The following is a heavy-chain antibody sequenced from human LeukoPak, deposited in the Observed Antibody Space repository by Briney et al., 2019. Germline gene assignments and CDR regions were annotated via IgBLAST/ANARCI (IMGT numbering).Heavy chain of an antibody. CDR1: GYTFTSYG. CDR3: ARDLFGSGKGYYYGMDV. D-gene: IGHD3-10*01. V-gene: IGHV1-18*01. J-gene: IGHJ6*02. Sequence: ASVKVSCKASGYTFTSYGISWVRQAPGQGLEWMGWISAHIGNTNYAQKLQGRVTMTTDTSTSTAYMELRSLRSDDTAVYYCARDLFGSGKGYYYGMDVWGQGTTVTVSS. CDR2: ISAHIGNT.